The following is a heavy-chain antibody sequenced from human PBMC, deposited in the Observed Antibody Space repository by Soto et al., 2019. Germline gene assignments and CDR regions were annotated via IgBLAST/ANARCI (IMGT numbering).Heavy chain of an antibody. CDR3: ARAAGYSFGPDY. J-gene: IGHJ4*02. CDR2: ISFDGSKI. Sequence: QVQLVESGGGVVQPGRSLRLSCAASGFNFRSYAVHWVRQAPGKGLQRVAGISFDGSKIHYADSVKGRFTVSRDNSKNTVSLQMNSLRAEGTAVYDCARAAGYSFGPDYWGQGTLLNVSS. CDR1: GFNFRSYA. D-gene: IGHD5-12*01. V-gene: IGHV3-30-3*01.